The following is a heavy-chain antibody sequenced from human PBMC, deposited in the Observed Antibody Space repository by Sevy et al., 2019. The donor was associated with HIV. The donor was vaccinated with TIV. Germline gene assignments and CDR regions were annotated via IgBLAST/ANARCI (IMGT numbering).Heavy chain of an antibody. CDR2: ISGTSGTI. J-gene: IGHJ4*02. CDR3: ARVVLYYDANYCDY. V-gene: IGHV3-48*02. D-gene: IGHD3-22*01. Sequence: GGSLRLSCAASGFPFSNFAMSWVRQAPGKGLEWVSYISGTSGTIYYAASVKGRFTISRDNAKNSVYLQMNSLRDEDTAVYYCARVVLYYDANYCDYWGQGALVTVSS. CDR1: GFPFSNFA.